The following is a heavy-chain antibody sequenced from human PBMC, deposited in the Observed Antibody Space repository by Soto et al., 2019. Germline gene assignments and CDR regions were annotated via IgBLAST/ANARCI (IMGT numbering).Heavy chain of an antibody. CDR2: IYYSGST. J-gene: IGHJ4*02. D-gene: IGHD3-10*01. CDR3: ASYYYGSGRRH. V-gene: IGHV4-59*01. CDR1: GGSISSYY. Sequence: PSETLSLTCTVSGGSISSYYWSWIRQPPGKGLEWIGYIYYSGSTNYNPSLKSRVTISVDTSKIQFSLKLSSVSAADTAVYYCASYYYGSGRRHWGQGTLFTVS.